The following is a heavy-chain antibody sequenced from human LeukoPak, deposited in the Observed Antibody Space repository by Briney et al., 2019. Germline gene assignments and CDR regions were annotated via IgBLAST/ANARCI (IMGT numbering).Heavy chain of an antibody. CDR1: GYTFTSYG. V-gene: IGHV1-18*01. J-gene: IGHJ4*02. CDR3: ARESACTFEY. Sequence: ASVKVTCKGSGYTFTSYGIRWVRQARAQGLEGMGWISAYNGNTKYPHKLQDRATMTTETSTGAPCMELESLRRDYTAVYYCARESACTFEYLGQGIEVTVSS. CDR2: ISAYNGNT.